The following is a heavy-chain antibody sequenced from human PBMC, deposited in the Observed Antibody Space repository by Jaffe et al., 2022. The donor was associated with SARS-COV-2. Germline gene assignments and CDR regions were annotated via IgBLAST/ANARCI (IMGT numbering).Heavy chain of an antibody. CDR1: GGSFSGYY. Sequence: QVQLQQWGAGLLKPSETLSLTCAVYGGSFSGYYWSWIRQPPGKGLEWIGEINHSGSTNYNPSLKSRVTISVDTSKNQFSLKLSSVTAADTAVYYCAREGSLRPRGGWFDPWGQGTLVTVSS. J-gene: IGHJ5*02. D-gene: IGHD3-3*01. CDR3: AREGSLRPRGGWFDP. V-gene: IGHV4-34*01. CDR2: INHSGST.